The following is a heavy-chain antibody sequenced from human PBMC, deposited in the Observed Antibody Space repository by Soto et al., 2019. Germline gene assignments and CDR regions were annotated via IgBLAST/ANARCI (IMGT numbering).Heavy chain of an antibody. Sequence: GASVKVSSKASGYTFTRNGISWVRQAPGQGLEWMGWISAYNGKTNYTQKLQGRVTMTTDTSTTTAYMEVRSLRSDDTAVYYCARFCSADCSDAFDLWGQGTMVTVSS. CDR3: ARFCSADCSDAFDL. J-gene: IGHJ3*01. CDR1: GYTFTRNG. V-gene: IGHV1-18*01. CDR2: ISAYNGKT. D-gene: IGHD2-21*01.